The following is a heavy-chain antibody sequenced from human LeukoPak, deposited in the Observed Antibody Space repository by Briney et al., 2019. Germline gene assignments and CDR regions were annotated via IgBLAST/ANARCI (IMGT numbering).Heavy chain of an antibody. CDR3: ARGPITTRSHFHY. Sequence: SVKVSCKASGGTFSSYAISWVRQAPGQGLEWMGGIIPIFATANYAQKFQGRVTINADESTSTANMELSSLRSEDTAVYYCARGPITTRSHFHYWGQGTLVTVSS. D-gene: IGHD3-22*01. CDR1: GGTFSSYA. V-gene: IGHV1-69*13. CDR2: IIPIFATA. J-gene: IGHJ4*02.